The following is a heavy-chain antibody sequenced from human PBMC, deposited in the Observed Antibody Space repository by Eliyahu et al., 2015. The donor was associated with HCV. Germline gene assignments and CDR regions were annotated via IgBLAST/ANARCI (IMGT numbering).Heavy chain of an antibody. CDR3: ARHQGIVAARDPFDNMVRGVPQLYYFDY. D-gene: IGHD3-10*01. Sequence: QLQLQESGPGLVKPSETLSLTCTVSGGSISSSSYXWGWXRQPPGXGLEWIGSIYYSGGTYYNPSLKSRVTISVDTSKNQFSLKLSSVTAADTAVYYCARHQGIVAARDPFDNMVRGVPQLYYFDYWGQGTLVTVSS. J-gene: IGHJ4*02. CDR2: IYYSGGT. CDR1: GGSISSSSYX. V-gene: IGHV4-39*01.